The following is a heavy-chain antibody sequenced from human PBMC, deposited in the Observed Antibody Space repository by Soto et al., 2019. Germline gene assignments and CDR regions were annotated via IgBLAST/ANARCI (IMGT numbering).Heavy chain of an antibody. CDR1: GFTFSNYW. D-gene: IGHD5-12*01. CDR2: ITPDGSYT. Sequence: EVQLVESGGGLVQPGGSLRLSCATSGFTFSNYWMHWFRQPPGKWLMWVARITPDGSYTSYADSVKGRFTISRDNAKNTLSLQMNGLRAADTAIYYCARDLIIVDTPGDDFDYWGQGTLVAVSS. J-gene: IGHJ4*02. CDR3: ARDLIIVDTPGDDFDY. V-gene: IGHV3-74*01.